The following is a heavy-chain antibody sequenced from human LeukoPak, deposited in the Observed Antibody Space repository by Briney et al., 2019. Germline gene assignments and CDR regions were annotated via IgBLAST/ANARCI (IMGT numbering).Heavy chain of an antibody. Sequence: PSETLSLTCTVSGGSVSSGSYYWSWIRQPPGKGLEWIGYIYYSGSTNYNLSLKSRVTISVDTSKNQFSLKLSSVTAADTAVYYCARGPYYDILTGYSADAFDIWGQGTMVTVSS. CDR1: GGSVSSGSYY. CDR3: ARGPYYDILTGYSADAFDI. J-gene: IGHJ3*02. V-gene: IGHV4-61*01. CDR2: IYYSGST. D-gene: IGHD3-9*01.